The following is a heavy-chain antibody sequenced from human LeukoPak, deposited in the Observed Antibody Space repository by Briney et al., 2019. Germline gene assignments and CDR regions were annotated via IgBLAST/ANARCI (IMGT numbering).Heavy chain of an antibody. Sequence: GGSLRLSCAASGFTFSSYSMNWVRQAPGKGLEWVSAISGSGGSTYYADSVKGRFTISRDNSKNTLYLQMNSLRAEDTAVYYCAKTRYDYSNYEVYWGQGTLVTVSS. CDR1: GFTFSSYS. CDR2: ISGSGGST. J-gene: IGHJ4*02. CDR3: AKTRYDYSNYEVY. D-gene: IGHD4-11*01. V-gene: IGHV3-23*01.